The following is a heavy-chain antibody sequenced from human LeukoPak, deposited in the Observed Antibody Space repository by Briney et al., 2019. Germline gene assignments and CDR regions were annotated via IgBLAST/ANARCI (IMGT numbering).Heavy chain of an antibody. V-gene: IGHV1-2*06. D-gene: IGHD7-27*01. CDR3: ARDLSSTSNWELDS. Sequence: GASVKVSCKASGYTFSGYFIHWVRQAAGQGLEWMGRINANSGGTEYAQNFQGRVTMTRDTSISTASMELSRLTSDDTAVYYCARDLSSTSNWELDSWGQGTLATVSS. CDR2: INANSGGT. J-gene: IGHJ4*02. CDR1: GYTFSGYF.